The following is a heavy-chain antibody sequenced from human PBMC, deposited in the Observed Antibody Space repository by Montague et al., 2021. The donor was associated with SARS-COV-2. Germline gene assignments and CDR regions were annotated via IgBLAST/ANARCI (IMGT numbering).Heavy chain of an antibody. V-gene: IGHV4-39*02. CDR2: IYYSGST. CDR3: AREAYYYDSSGYYGGGYYYYYGMDV. CDR1: GGSISSSSYY. Sequence: SETLSLTCTVSGGSISSSSYYWGWIRQPPGKGLEWIGSIYYSGSTYYNPSLKSRVTISVDTSKNQFSLKLSSVTAADTAVYYCAREAYYYDSSGYYGGGYYYYYGMDVWGHGTTVTVSS. J-gene: IGHJ6*02. D-gene: IGHD3-22*01.